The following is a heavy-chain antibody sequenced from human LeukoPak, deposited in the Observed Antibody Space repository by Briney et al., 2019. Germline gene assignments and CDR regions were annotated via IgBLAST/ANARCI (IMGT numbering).Heavy chain of an antibody. CDR2: ISYDGSNK. D-gene: IGHD3-10*01. J-gene: IGHJ4*02. V-gene: IGHV3-30*18. CDR3: AKDRGVIIPQYYFDY. CDR1: GFTFSSYG. Sequence: PGGSLRLSCAASGFTFSSYGMHWVRQAPGKGLEWVAVISYDGSNKYYADSVKGRFTISRDNSKNTLYLQMNSLRAEDTAVYYCAKDRGVIIPQYYFDYWGQGTLVTVSS.